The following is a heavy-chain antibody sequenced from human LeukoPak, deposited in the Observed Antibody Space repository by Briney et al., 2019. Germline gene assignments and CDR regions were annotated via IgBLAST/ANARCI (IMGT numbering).Heavy chain of an antibody. J-gene: IGHJ6*02. CDR2: ISGSDDLT. Sequence: GGSLRLSCAASGFTFSAYAMSGVRQAPGKGLEWVSVISGSDDLTYYSDSVKGRFTISRDNSKNILYLQMNSLRADDTALYYCAKAATRRAASNYYYYGMDVWGHGTTVTVFS. D-gene: IGHD4-11*01. V-gene: IGHV3-23*01. CDR3: AKAATRRAASNYYYYGMDV. CDR1: GFTFSAYA.